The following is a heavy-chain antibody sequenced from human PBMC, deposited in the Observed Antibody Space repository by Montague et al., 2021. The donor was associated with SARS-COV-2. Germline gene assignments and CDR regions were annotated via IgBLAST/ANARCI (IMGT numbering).Heavy chain of an antibody. V-gene: IGHV4-61*09. CDR2: ISTSGSS. CDR1: GASIISANYY. Sequence: TLSLTCSVSGASIISANYYWTWIRQPAGKGLEWIGHISTSGSSSYNPSLKSRVTIILDTSKQQFSLELTSVTAADTAVYYCARDRRGMAMAGRAYYYYYMDVWGKGTTVTVSS. CDR3: ARDRRGMAMAGRAYYYYYMDV. D-gene: IGHD6-19*01. J-gene: IGHJ6*03.